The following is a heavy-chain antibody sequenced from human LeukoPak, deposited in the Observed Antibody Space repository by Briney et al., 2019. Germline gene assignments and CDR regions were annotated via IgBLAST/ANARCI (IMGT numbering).Heavy chain of an antibody. J-gene: IGHJ4*02. CDR2: ISAYNGNT. D-gene: IGHD6-25*01. Sequence: ASVKVSCKASGYTFTSYGISWVRQAPGQGLEWMGWISAYNGNTNYAQKLQGRVTMTTDTSTSTAYMELRSLRAEDTAVYYCAKDVYSSGNFDYWGQGTLVTVSS. V-gene: IGHV1-18*01. CDR3: AKDVYSSGNFDY. CDR1: GYTFTSYG.